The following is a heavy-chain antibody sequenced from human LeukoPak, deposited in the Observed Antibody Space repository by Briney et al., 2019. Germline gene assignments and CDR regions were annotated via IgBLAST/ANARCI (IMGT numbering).Heavy chain of an antibody. CDR1: GFTFSSYS. CDR2: ISSSSSYI. J-gene: IGHJ4*02. D-gene: IGHD2-2*01. Sequence: GGSLRLSCAASGFTFSSYSMNWVRQAPGKGLEWVSSISSSSSYIYYADSVEGRFTISRDNAKNSLYLQMNSLRAEDTAVYYCARDHGYCSSTSCYVLPFDYWGQGTLVTVSS. V-gene: IGHV3-21*01. CDR3: ARDHGYCSSTSCYVLPFDY.